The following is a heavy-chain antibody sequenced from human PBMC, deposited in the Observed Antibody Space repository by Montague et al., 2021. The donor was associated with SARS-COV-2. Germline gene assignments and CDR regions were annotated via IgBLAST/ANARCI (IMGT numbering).Heavy chain of an antibody. Sequence: SLRLSCAASGFTVSRNYMGWVRQAPGKGLEWVSVIFCGGSTNYADSVKGRFTITRDISQNTLYLPMNSLRADDMAVYYCAKGGASYFYGIDVWGQGTTVAVSS. CDR1: GFTVSRNY. D-gene: IGHD1-26*01. CDR2: IFCGGST. V-gene: IGHV3-66*01. CDR3: AKGGASYFYGIDV. J-gene: IGHJ6*02.